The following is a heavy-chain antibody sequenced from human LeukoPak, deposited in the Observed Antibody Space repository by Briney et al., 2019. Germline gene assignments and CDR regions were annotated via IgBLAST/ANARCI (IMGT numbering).Heavy chain of an antibody. Sequence: GGSLSLSCAASGFTFSSYSMNWVRQAPGKGLEWVSSISSSSSYIYYADSVKGRFTISRDNAKNSLYLQMNSLRAEDTALYYCAKGRLVVPAADAFDIWGQGTMVTVSS. D-gene: IGHD2-2*01. CDR1: GFTFSSYS. V-gene: IGHV3-21*04. J-gene: IGHJ3*02. CDR3: AKGRLVVPAADAFDI. CDR2: ISSSSSYI.